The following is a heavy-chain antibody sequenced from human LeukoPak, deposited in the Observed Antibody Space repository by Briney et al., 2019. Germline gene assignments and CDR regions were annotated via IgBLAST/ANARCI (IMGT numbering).Heavy chain of an antibody. Sequence: PGGSLRLSCAASGFTFSTFGMNWVRQAPGKGLDWVSYISPSGSTIYFTDSVKGRFTISRDNAKNSLYLQMTSLRAEDTAVYYCARSPIAAAGTAFDSWGQGTLVTGSS. CDR3: ARSPIAAAGTAFDS. J-gene: IGHJ4*02. V-gene: IGHV3-48*01. CDR2: ISPSGSTI. CDR1: GFTFSTFG. D-gene: IGHD6-13*01.